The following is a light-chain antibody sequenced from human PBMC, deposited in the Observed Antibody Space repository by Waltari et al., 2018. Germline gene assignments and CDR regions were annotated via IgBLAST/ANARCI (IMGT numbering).Light chain of an antibody. V-gene: IGKV1-33*01. Sequence: DIQMTQSPASLSASVGDRVTITCQASQDITNFLNWYQQKPGKAPKVLIYAASKLQTGVPSRFSGGGSGTHFTFTISSLQPEDIATYYCQQYDDLPAWTFGQGTKVEIK. CDR2: AAS. J-gene: IGKJ1*01. CDR3: QQYDDLPAWT. CDR1: QDITNF.